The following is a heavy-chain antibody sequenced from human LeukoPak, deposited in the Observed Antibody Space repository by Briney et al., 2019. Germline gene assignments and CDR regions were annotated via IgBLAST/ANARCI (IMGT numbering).Heavy chain of an antibody. D-gene: IGHD6-19*01. V-gene: IGHV3-23*01. Sequence: GGPLRLSCAASGFAFSNYWLHWVRQAPGKGREWVSAISGSGGSTYYADSVKGRFTISRDNSKNTLYLQMNSLRAEDTAVYYCAKDPVAGLNFDYWGQGTLVTVSS. CDR3: AKDPVAGLNFDY. J-gene: IGHJ4*02. CDR1: GFAFSNYW. CDR2: ISGSGGST.